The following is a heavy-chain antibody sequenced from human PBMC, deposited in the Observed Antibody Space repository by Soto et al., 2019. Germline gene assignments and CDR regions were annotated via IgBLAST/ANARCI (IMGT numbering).Heavy chain of an antibody. CDR3: ARRSSSWYGYYYYYGMDV. D-gene: IGHD6-13*01. CDR1: GYSFTSYW. CDR2: IYPGDSDT. V-gene: IGHV5-51*01. Sequence: PGESLKISCKGSGYSFTSYWIGWVRQMPGKGLEWMGIIYPGDSDTRYSPSFQGQVTISADKSISTAYLQWSSLKASDTAMYYCARRSSSWYGYYYYYGMDVWGQGTTVTVYS. J-gene: IGHJ6*02.